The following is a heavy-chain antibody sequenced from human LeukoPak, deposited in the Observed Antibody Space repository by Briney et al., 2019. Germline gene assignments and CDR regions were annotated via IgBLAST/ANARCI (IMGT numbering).Heavy chain of an antibody. CDR2: IYYSGST. V-gene: IGHV4-59*01. Sequence: PSETLSLTCTVSGGSISSYYWSWIRQPPGKGLEWIGYIYYSGSTNYNPSLKSRVTISVDTSKNQFSLKLSSVTAADTAVYYCARLVVKGDYFDYWGQGTLVTVSS. J-gene: IGHJ4*02. CDR1: GGSISSYY. D-gene: IGHD2-2*01. CDR3: ARLVVKGDYFDY.